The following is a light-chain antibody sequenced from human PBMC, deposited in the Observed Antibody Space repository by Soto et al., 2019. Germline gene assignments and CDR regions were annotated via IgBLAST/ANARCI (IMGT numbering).Light chain of an antibody. CDR2: EVT. CDR1: SSDIGSYNL. Sequence: QSVLTQPASVSGSPGQSITISCTGTSSDIGSYNLVSWYQHHPGKAPKLIIYEVTKRPSGVSNRFSGSQSGNTASLTISGLQAEDEADYYCCSYAGSSDVVFGGGTKVTVL. J-gene: IGLJ2*01. CDR3: CSYAGSSDVV. V-gene: IGLV2-23*02.